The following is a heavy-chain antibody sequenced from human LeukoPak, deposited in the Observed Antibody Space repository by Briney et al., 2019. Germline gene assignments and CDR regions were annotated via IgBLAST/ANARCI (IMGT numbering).Heavy chain of an antibody. V-gene: IGHV3-9*01. CDR1: GFTFDDYA. Sequence: GGSLRLSCAASGFTFDDYAMHWVRQAPGKGLEWVSGIGWNSGSIGYADSVKGRFTISRDNAKDSLYLQMNSLRAEDTALYYCAKDSVVTRQSGAFDIWGQGTMVTVSS. CDR3: AKDSVVTRQSGAFDI. CDR2: IGWNSGSI. J-gene: IGHJ3*02. D-gene: IGHD4-23*01.